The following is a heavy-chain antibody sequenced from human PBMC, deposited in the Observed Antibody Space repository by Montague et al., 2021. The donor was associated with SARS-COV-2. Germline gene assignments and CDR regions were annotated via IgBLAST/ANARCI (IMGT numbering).Heavy chain of an antibody. D-gene: IGHD1-26*01. V-gene: IGHV6-1*01. J-gene: IGHJ4*02. CDR3: ARTSASSDY. CDR2: K. Sequence: KDYAVSVKSRITINPDTSKNQISLQLNSVTPEDTAVYYCARTSASSDYWGQGTLVTDSS.